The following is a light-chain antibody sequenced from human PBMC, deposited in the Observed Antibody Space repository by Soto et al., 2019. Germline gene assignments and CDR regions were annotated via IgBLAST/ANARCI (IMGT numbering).Light chain of an antibody. V-gene: IGKV3-20*01. Sequence: EIVFTQSPGTLSLSPGERATLSCRASQSVSSSYLAWYQQKPGQAPRLLIYGASSRATGIPDRFSGSGSGTDFTLTISRLEPEDSAVYYCQQYGSSGTFGQGTKVDIK. CDR1: QSVSSSY. J-gene: IGKJ1*01. CDR2: GAS. CDR3: QQYGSSGT.